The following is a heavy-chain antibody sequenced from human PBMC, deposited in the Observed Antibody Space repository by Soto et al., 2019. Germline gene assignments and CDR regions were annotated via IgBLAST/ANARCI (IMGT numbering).Heavy chain of an antibody. CDR1: GFTFSSYA. J-gene: IGHJ4*02. CDR2: ISGSGGIT. V-gene: IGHV3-23*01. CDR3: AKGWKAPLFY. D-gene: IGHD1-1*01. Sequence: EVQLLESGGGLVQPGGSLRLSCAASGFTFSSYAMSWVRQAPGKGLEWVSAISGSGGITYYADSVKGRFTISRDNSKNTLDLQMNSLRAEDTDVYYCAKGWKAPLFYWGQGTLVTVSS.